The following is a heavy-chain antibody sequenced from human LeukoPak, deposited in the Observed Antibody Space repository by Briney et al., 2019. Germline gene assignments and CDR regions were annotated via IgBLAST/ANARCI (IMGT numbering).Heavy chain of an antibody. D-gene: IGHD1-1*01. Sequence: SETLSLTCAVYGGSFSGYYWSWIRQPPGKGLEWIGEINHSGSTNYNPSPKSRVTISVDTSKNQFPLKLSSVTAADTAVYYCARGNWNDEGYYFDYWGQGTLVTVSS. CDR3: ARGNWNDEGYYFDY. CDR1: GGSFSGYY. V-gene: IGHV4-34*01. CDR2: INHSGST. J-gene: IGHJ4*02.